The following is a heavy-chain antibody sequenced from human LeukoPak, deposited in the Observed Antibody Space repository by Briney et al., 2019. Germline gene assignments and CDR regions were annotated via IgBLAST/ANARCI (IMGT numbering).Heavy chain of an antibody. CDR3: ARDPTYYYDSGWFDP. Sequence: GASVKVSCKASGYTFTGYYMHRVREAPGQGLEWMGWINPNSGGTNYAQKFQGRVTMTRDTSISTAYMELSRLRSDDTAVYYCARDPTYYYDSGWFDPWGQGTLVTVSS. J-gene: IGHJ5*02. CDR2: INPNSGGT. CDR1: GYTFTGYY. D-gene: IGHD3-22*01. V-gene: IGHV1-2*02.